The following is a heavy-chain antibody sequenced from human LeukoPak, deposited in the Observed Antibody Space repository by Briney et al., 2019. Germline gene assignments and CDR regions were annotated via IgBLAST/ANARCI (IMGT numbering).Heavy chain of an antibody. D-gene: IGHD6-19*01. V-gene: IGHV3-23*01. Sequence: GGSLRLSCAASGFTFSSYAMSWVRQAPGKGLEWVSAISGSGGSTYYADSVKGRLTISRDNSKNTLYLQMNSLRAEDTAVYYCAKGTAVAGWNYWGQGTLVTVSS. CDR1: GFTFSSYA. J-gene: IGHJ4*02. CDR2: ISGSGGST. CDR3: AKGTAVAGWNY.